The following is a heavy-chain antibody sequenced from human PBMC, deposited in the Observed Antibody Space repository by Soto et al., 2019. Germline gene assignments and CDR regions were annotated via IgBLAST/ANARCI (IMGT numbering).Heavy chain of an antibody. Sequence: SETLSLTCTVSGGSVSSGSYYWGWIRQPPGKGLEWIGYIYYSGSTNYNPSLKSRVTISVDTSKNQFSLKLSSVTAADTAVYYCARASPYDFWSGYRIDYWGQGTLVTVSS. J-gene: IGHJ4*02. CDR2: IYYSGST. V-gene: IGHV4-61*01. CDR1: GGSVSSGSYY. D-gene: IGHD3-3*01. CDR3: ARASPYDFWSGYRIDY.